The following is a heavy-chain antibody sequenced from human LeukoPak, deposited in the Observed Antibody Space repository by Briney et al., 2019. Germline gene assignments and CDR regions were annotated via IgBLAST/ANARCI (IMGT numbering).Heavy chain of an antibody. CDR1: GIIFSSCS. CDR2: IIPGSGVS. CDR3: STVRSGDYDY. Sequence: SVKVSCKASGIIFSSCSISWVRQAPGHGLEWVGGIIPGSGVSHYSQKFQGRVIMTRDTSTDTVYMELSSLRSEDTAVYYCSTVRSGDYDYWGQGTLVTVSS. V-gene: IGHV1-69*10. D-gene: IGHD2-15*01. J-gene: IGHJ4*02.